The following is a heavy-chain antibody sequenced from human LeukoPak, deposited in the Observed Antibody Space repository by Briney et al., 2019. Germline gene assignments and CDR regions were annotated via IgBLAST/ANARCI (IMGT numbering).Heavy chain of an antibody. J-gene: IGHJ4*02. Sequence: SETLSLTCAVYGGSFSGYYWSWIRQPPGEGLEWIGEINHSGSTNYNTSLKSRVTISVDTSKDQFSLKLCSVTAADTAVYYCARAGKGRNSKREYSGYYFDYWGQGTLVTVSS. CDR1: GGSFSGYY. V-gene: IGHV4-34*01. CDR3: ARAGKGRNSKREYSGYYFDY. D-gene: IGHD5-12*01. CDR2: INHSGST.